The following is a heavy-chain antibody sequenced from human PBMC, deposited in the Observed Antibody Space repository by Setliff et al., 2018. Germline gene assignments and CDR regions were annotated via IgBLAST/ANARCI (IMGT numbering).Heavy chain of an antibody. V-gene: IGHV1-18*01. CDR2: IKSYNGDT. CDR3: ARDTDHYDTDENPIFDY. CDR1: GYTFSDYG. D-gene: IGHD3-9*01. Sequence: GASVKVSCKTSGYTFSDYGIAWVRQAPGQGLEWMGYIKSYNGDTYFARNLQGRLSMTTDASSSTAYMELTSLRSDDTAMYYCARDTDHYDTDENPIFDYWGQGTPVTVSS. J-gene: IGHJ4*02.